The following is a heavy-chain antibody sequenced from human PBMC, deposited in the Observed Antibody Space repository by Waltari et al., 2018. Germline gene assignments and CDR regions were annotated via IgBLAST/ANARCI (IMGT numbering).Heavy chain of an antibody. CDR1: GYTFTSYA. CDR2: INAGHGNT. Sequence: QVQLVQSGAEVKKPGASVKVSCKASGYTFTSYAMHWVRQAPGQRLEWMGWINAGHGNTKYSQKFQGRVTITRDTSASTAYMELSSLRSEDTAVYYCARSFTPKQWLVSPYNWFDPWGQGTLVTVSS. CDR3: ARSFTPKQWLVSPYNWFDP. V-gene: IGHV1-3*01. J-gene: IGHJ5*02. D-gene: IGHD6-19*01.